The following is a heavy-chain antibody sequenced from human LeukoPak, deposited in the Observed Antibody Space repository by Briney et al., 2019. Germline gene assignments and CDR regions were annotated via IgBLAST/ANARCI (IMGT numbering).Heavy chain of an antibody. Sequence: GESLKISCRGSGYKFTDYWIAWVRQMPGKGLEWMGIIYPGDSDTRYSPSFQGQVTISADKSISTAYLQWSSLKASDTAIYYCARHFHHYYMDVWGKGTTVTVSS. CDR3: ARHFHHYYMDV. CDR2: IYPGDSDT. CDR1: GYKFTDYW. V-gene: IGHV5-51*01. J-gene: IGHJ6*03.